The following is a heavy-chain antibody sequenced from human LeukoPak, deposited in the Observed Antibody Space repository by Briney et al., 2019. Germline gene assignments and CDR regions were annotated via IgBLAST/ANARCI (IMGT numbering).Heavy chain of an antibody. J-gene: IGHJ6*02. D-gene: IGHD3-3*01. V-gene: IGHV4-34*01. CDR2: INHSGST. CDR1: GXSLSDYY. CDR3: ARAGRFPRLGMDV. Sequence: SETLSLTCAVYGXSLSDYYWNWIRQPPGKGLEWIGEINHSGSTNYNPSLKGRVTISVDTSKNQFSLRLFSVTAADTAVYYCARAGRFPRLGMDVWGQGTTVTVSS.